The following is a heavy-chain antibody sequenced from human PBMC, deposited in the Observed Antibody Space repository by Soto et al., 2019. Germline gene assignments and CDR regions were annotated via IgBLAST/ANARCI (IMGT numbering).Heavy chain of an antibody. V-gene: IGHV3-7*01. CDR3: AREKRAKGYFDY. D-gene: IGHD6-25*01. CDR1: GFTFSSYA. Sequence: GGSLRLSCAASGFTFSSYAMHWVRQAPGKGLEWVANIKQAGSEKYYVDSVNGRFIISRDDAKNSLFLQVNSLRVEDTAVYYCAREKRAKGYFDYWGQGTLVTVSS. J-gene: IGHJ4*02. CDR2: IKQAGSEK.